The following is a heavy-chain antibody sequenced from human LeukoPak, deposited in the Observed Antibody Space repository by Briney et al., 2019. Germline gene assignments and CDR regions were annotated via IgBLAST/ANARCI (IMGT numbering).Heavy chain of an antibody. J-gene: IGHJ4*02. CDR1: GFTFSSYG. V-gene: IGHV3-33*01. Sequence: GGSLRLSCAASGFTFSSYGVHWVRQAPGKGLEWVAVIWYDGSNKYYADSVKGRFTISRDNSKNTLYLQMNSLRAEDTAVYYCARSPIAARRGPFDYWGQGTLVTVSS. CDR3: ARSPIAARRGPFDY. CDR2: IWYDGSNK. D-gene: IGHD6-6*01.